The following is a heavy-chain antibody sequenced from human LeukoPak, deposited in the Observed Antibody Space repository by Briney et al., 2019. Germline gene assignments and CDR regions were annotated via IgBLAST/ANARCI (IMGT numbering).Heavy chain of an antibody. Sequence: SETLSLTCAVYGGSFSRYSWSWIRQPPGKGLEWIGEINHSGSTNYNPSPKGRVTISVDTSKNQFSLKLRSVTAADTAVYYCARVAGKYSSSWYYWGQGTLVTVSS. CDR2: INHSGST. CDR3: ARVAGKYSSSWYY. CDR1: GGSFSRYS. V-gene: IGHV4-34*01. J-gene: IGHJ4*02. D-gene: IGHD6-13*01.